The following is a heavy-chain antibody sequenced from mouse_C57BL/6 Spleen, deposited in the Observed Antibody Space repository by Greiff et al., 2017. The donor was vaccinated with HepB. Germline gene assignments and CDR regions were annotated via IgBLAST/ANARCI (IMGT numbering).Heavy chain of an antibody. CDR2: IDPSDSYT. D-gene: IGHD2-13*01. V-gene: IGHV1-50*01. J-gene: IGHJ1*03. CDR1: GYTFTSYW. Sequence: QVQLQQPGAELVKPGASVKLSCKASGYTFTSYWMHWVKQRPGQGLEWIGVIDPSDSYTNYNQKFKGKATLTVDTSSSTAYMQRSSLTSEDSAVYDCARSSYGDCRDDWGTGTTVTVSA. CDR3: ARSSYGDCRDD.